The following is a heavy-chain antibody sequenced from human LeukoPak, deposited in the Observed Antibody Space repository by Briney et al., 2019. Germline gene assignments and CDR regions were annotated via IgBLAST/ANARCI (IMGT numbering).Heavy chain of an antibody. J-gene: IGHJ4*02. V-gene: IGHV3-53*01. CDR3: ARDDYYDSSGLDY. Sequence: PGGSLRLSCVASGLXVSRHYITWVRQAPGKGLEWLSVISTGGSTNYADSVKGRFTISRDNSKNILYLQMNSLRAEDTAVYYCARDDYYDSSGLDYWGQGILVTVSS. CDR1: GLXVSRHY. CDR2: ISTGGST. D-gene: IGHD3-22*01.